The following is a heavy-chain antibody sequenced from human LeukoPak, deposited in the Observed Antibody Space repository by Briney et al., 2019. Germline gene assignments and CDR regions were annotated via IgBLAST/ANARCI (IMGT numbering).Heavy chain of an antibody. V-gene: IGHV3-21*01. CDR2: ISSSSSYI. Sequence: PGGSLRLSCAASGFTFSSYSMNWVRQAPGKGLEWVSSISSSSSYIYYADSVKGRFTISRDNAKNSLYLQMNSLRAEDTAVYYCARDPSHDYGDYHVETVFDYWGQGTLVTVSS. CDR1: GFTFSSYS. CDR3: ARDPSHDYGDYHVETVFDY. D-gene: IGHD4-17*01. J-gene: IGHJ4*02.